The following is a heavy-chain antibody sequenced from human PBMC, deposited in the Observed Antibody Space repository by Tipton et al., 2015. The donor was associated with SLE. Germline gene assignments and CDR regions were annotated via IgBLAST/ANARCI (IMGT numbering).Heavy chain of an antibody. Sequence: SLRLSCAASGFTFSSYAMSWVRQAPGKGLEWVSAISGSGGSTYYADSVKGRFTISRDNAKNSLYLQMNSLRAEDTAVYYCARVEWELPDYWGQGTLVTVSS. CDR1: GFTFSSYA. J-gene: IGHJ4*02. V-gene: IGHV3-23*01. D-gene: IGHD1-26*01. CDR3: ARVEWELPDY. CDR2: ISGSGGST.